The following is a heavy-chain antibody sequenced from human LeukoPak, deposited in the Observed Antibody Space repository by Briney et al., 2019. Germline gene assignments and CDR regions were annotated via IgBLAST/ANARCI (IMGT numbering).Heavy chain of an antibody. D-gene: IGHD3-10*01. CDR2: ISWNSRSI. Sequence: GGSLRLSCAASGFTFDDYAMHWVRQGPGKGLEWVSGISWNSRSIAYADSVKGRFTITRDNAKNSLYLQMDSLRAEDTALYYCAKGLSMVRGLDYWGQGTLVTVSS. V-gene: IGHV3-9*01. CDR3: AKGLSMVRGLDY. J-gene: IGHJ4*02. CDR1: GFTFDDYA.